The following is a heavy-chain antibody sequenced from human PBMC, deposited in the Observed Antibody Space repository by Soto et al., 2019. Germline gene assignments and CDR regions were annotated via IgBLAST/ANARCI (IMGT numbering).Heavy chain of an antibody. CDR3: ARDLGVRWFDP. J-gene: IGHJ5*02. V-gene: IGHV4-31*03. D-gene: IGHD3-10*01. CDR1: GGSISSGVYY. Sequence: QVQLQESGPGLVKPSQTLSLTCTVSGGSISSGVYYWSWIRKHPGKGLEWIGYIYYSGSTYYNPSLKSRVTISVDTSKNQFSLKLSSVTAADTAVYYCARDLGVRWFDPWGQGTLVTVSS. CDR2: IYYSGST.